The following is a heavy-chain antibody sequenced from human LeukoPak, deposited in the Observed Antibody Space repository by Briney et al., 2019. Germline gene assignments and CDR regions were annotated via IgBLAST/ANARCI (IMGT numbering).Heavy chain of an antibody. V-gene: IGHV4-59*01. D-gene: IGHD1-14*01. CDR3: ARGPSPKQDHNYHGMDV. CDR1: VGSMSRYY. J-gene: IGHJ6*02. CDR2: MYYSGST. Sequence: SETLSLTCTVSVGSMSRYYWSWIRQPPGKGLEWIGYMYYSGSTDYNPSLRSRVTMSADTSKNQFSLKLGPVTAADTAVYYCARGPSPKQDHNYHGMDVWGQGTTVTVSS.